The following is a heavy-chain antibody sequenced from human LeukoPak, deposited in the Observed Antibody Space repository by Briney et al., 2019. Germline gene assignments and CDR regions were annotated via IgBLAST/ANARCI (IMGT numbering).Heavy chain of an antibody. Sequence: ASVKVSCKASGYTFTGYYMHWVRQAPGQGLEWMGWINPNSGGTNYAQKFQGRVTMTRDTSISTAYMELSRLRSDDTAVYYCARGLVPITPRQSWFDPWGQGTLVTVSS. D-gene: IGHD3-10*01. J-gene: IGHJ5*02. CDR1: GYTFTGYY. CDR2: INPNSGGT. CDR3: ARGLVPITPRQSWFDP. V-gene: IGHV1-2*02.